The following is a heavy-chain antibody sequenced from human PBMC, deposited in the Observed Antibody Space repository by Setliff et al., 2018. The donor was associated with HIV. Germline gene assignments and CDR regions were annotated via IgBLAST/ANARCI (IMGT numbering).Heavy chain of an antibody. Sequence: ASVKVSCKASGYTFTTYHMHWLRQAPGQGLEWMGIINPKSRSTTYAQRLQDRVTMTSDTSTNTFYMELSSLKSEDTAVYYCTRNLYYYASGIHFGVYWGQGTPVTVS. CDR1: GYTFTTYH. D-gene: IGHD3-10*01. V-gene: IGHV1-46*01. J-gene: IGHJ4*02. CDR3: TRNLYYYASGIHFGVY. CDR2: INPKSRST.